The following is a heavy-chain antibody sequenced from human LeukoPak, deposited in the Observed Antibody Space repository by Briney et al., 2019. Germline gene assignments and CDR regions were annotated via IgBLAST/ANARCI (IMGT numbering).Heavy chain of an antibody. D-gene: IGHD3-22*01. J-gene: IGHJ4*02. CDR1: GFTFSSYA. Sequence: GGSLRLSCAASGFTFSSYAMSWVRQAPGKGLEWVSAISGSGGSTYYADSVKGRFTISRDNSKSTLYLQMNSLRAEDTAVYYCAKDRSSGYYPYYFDYWGQGTLVTVSS. V-gene: IGHV3-23*01. CDR2: ISGSGGST. CDR3: AKDRSSGYYPYYFDY.